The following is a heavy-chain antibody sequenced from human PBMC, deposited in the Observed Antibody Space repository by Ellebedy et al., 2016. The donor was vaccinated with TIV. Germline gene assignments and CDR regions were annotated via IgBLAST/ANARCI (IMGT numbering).Heavy chain of an antibody. Sequence: GGSLRLXXAPSGFTLSSFWMHWVRQAPGKGLVWVSRIDGDGRSTSYADSVRGRFTMSRDNAKKTLYLQINSLRADDTAVYYCARGKDALDIWGQGTLVTVSS. CDR2: IDGDGRST. CDR3: ARGKDALDI. V-gene: IGHV3-74*01. J-gene: IGHJ3*02. CDR1: GFTLSSFW.